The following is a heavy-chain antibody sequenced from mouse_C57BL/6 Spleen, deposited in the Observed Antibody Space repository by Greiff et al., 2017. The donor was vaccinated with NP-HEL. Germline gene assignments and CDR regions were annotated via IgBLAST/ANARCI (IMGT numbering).Heavy chain of an antibody. V-gene: IGHV1-69*01. J-gene: IGHJ3*01. CDR1: GYTFTSYW. CDR3: ARSVYYSNFFAY. Sequence: QVQLQQPGAELVMPGASVKLSCKASGYTFTSYWMHWVKQRPGQGLEWIGEIDPSDSYTNYNQKFKGKSTLTVDKSSSTAYMQLISLTSEDSAVYYCARSVYYSNFFAYWGQGTLVTVSA. D-gene: IGHD2-5*01. CDR2: IDPSDSYT.